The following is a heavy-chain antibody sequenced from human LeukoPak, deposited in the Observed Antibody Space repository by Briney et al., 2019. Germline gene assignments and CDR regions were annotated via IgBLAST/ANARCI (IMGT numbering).Heavy chain of an antibody. CDR2: ISWNSGSI. CDR1: GFTFDDYA. Sequence: PGRSLRLSCAASGFTFDDYAMHWVRQAPGKGLEWVSGISWNSGSIGYADSVKGRFTISRDNAKNSLYLQMNSLRAEDTALYYCAKASAIVATSNWFDPWGQGTLVTVSS. V-gene: IGHV3-9*01. D-gene: IGHD5-12*01. J-gene: IGHJ5*02. CDR3: AKASAIVATSNWFDP.